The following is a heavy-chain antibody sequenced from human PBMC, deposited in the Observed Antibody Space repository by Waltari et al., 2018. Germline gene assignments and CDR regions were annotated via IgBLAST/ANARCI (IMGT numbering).Heavy chain of an antibody. CDR1: GGTFSSYA. J-gene: IGHJ6*03. CDR2: IIPIFGPA. CDR3: ASRDYYYYYMDV. V-gene: IGHV1-69*12. Sequence: QVQLVQSGAEVKKPGSSVKVSCKASGGTFSSYAISWVRQAPGQGLEWMGGIIPIFGPANYAQNFQGRVTITADESTNTAYMELSSLRSEDTAVYYCASRDYYYYYMDVWGKGTTVTVSS.